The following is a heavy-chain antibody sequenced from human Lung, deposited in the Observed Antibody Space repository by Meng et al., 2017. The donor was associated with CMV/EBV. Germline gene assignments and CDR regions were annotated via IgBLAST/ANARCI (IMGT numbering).Heavy chain of an antibody. J-gene: IGHJ5*02. CDR3: ARASYGSGSPLGESWFDP. D-gene: IGHD3-10*01. V-gene: IGHV4-31*03. Sequence: VQRQESGPGLVKPSKLRSLTCTVSGGSISSGGYYWSWIRQHPGKGLEWIGYIHSSGSTYYNPSLRSRLTISVDTSKNQFSLKLSSVTAADTAVYYCARASYGSGSPLGESWFDPWGQGTLVTVSS. CDR1: GGSISSGGYY. CDR2: IHSSGST.